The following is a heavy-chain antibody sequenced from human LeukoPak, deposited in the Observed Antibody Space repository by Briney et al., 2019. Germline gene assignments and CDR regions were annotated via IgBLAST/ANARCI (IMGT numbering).Heavy chain of an antibody. CDR2: IYPGDSDT. D-gene: IGHD6-6*01. CDR1: GYSFTSYW. V-gene: IGHV5-51*01. CDR3: ARLQSIAARRWFDP. J-gene: IGHJ3*01. Sequence: GESLKISCKGSGYSFTSYWIAWVRQMPGKGLEWMEIIYPGDSDTRYSPSFQGQVTISADKSISIVYLQWSSLKASDTAMYYCARLQSIAARRWFDPWGQGTMVTVSS.